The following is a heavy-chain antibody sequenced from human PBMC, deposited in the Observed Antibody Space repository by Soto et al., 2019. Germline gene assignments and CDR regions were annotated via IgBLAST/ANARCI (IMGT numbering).Heavy chain of an antibody. J-gene: IGHJ5*02. V-gene: IGHV1-8*01. Sequence: TSYDINWVRQATGQGLEWMGWMNPNSGNQGYAQKFQGRVTMTRNTSISTAYMELSSLRSEDTAVYYCARVRYYYGSGSKTNWFDPWGQGTLVTVSS. CDR1: TSYD. CDR2: MNPNSGNQ. CDR3: ARVRYYYGSGSKTNWFDP. D-gene: IGHD3-10*01.